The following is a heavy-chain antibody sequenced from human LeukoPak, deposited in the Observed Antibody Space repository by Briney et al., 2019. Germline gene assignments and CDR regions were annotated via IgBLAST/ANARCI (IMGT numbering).Heavy chain of an antibody. J-gene: IGHJ3*02. V-gene: IGHV3-53*01. CDR2: IYSGGST. D-gene: IGHD5-24*01. CDR3: ARWEMATIAFDI. CDR1: GFTVSSNY. Sequence: GGSLRLSCAASGFTVSSNYMSWVRQAPGKGLEWVSVIYSGGSTYYADSVKGRFTISRDNSKNTLYLQMNSLRAEDTAVYYCARWEMATIAFDIWGQGTMVTVSS.